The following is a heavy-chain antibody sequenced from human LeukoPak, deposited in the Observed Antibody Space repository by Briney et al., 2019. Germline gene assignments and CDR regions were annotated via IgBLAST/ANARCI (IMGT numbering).Heavy chain of an antibody. CDR3: VRELPPVVQYYFDH. CDR2: INSDGSST. Sequence: QPGGSLRLSCAASGFTFSSYWMYWVRQAPGKGLVWVSRINSDGSSTSYADSVKGRFTISRDNSRNTLYLQMNSLRAEDTAVYYCVRELPPVVQYYFDHWGPGTLVTVSS. D-gene: IGHD2-21*01. V-gene: IGHV3-74*01. CDR1: GFTFSSYW. J-gene: IGHJ4*02.